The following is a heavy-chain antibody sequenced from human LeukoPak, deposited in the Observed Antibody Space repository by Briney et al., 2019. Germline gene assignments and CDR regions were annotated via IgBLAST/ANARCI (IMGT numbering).Heavy chain of an antibody. D-gene: IGHD3-10*01. V-gene: IGHV3-23*01. J-gene: IGHJ6*03. Sequence: GGTLRLSCAASGFTFSSYGMSWVRQAPGKGLEWVSAISGSGGSTYYADSVKGRFTISRDNSKNTLYLQMNSLRAEDTAVYNCAKGDFYGSGRDYYYYMDVWGKGTTVTISS. CDR2: ISGSGGST. CDR1: GFTFSSYG. CDR3: AKGDFYGSGRDYYYYMDV.